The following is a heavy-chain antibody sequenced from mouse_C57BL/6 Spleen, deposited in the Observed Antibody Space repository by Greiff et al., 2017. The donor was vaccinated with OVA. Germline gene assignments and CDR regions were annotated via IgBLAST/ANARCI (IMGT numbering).Heavy chain of an antibody. J-gene: IGHJ1*03. CDR2: IDPSDSET. CDR1: GYTFTSYW. V-gene: IGHV1-52*01. Sequence: VQLQQPGAELVRPGSSVKLSCKASGYTFTSYWMHWVKQRPIQGLEWIGNIDPSDSETHYNQKFKDKATLTVDKSSSTAYMQLSSLTSEDSAVYYCARGGSPGIDVWGTGTTVTVSS. CDR3: ARGGSPGIDV.